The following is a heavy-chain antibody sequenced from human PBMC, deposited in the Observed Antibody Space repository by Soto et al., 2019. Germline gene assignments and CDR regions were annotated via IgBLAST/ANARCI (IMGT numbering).Heavy chain of an antibody. CDR3: ARAFNYYDTSCDAFLVDY. CDR1: GFTFTTYG. Sequence: QVQLVQSGAEVKKPGASVKVSCKASGFTFTTYGISWVRQAPGQGLEWMGWISAYNGNTNYAQKLQDRVTMTTDTATSTAYMDLRSLRSDDTAVYYCARAFNYYDTSCDAFLVDYWGQGTLVTVSS. D-gene: IGHD3-22*01. J-gene: IGHJ4*02. CDR2: ISAYNGNT. V-gene: IGHV1-18*01.